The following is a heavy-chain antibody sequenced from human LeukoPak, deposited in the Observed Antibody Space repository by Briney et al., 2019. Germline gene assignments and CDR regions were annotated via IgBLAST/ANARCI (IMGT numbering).Heavy chain of an antibody. CDR3: VKAVNYDSSAYYYVG. Sequence: PGGSLRLSCSASGFTFSSYPMHWVRQAPGKGLEYVSAITYNGGSTYYADSVKGRFTISRDNSKNTLYLQMSSLRAEDTAVYYCVKAVNYDSSAYYYVGRGQGTMVTVSS. V-gene: IGHV3-64D*09. CDR2: ITYNGGST. CDR1: GFTFSSYP. J-gene: IGHJ3*01. D-gene: IGHD3-22*01.